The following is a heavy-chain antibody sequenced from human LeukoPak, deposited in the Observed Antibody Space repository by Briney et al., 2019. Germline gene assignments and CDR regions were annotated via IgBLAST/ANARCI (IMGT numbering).Heavy chain of an antibody. D-gene: IGHD1-1*01. J-gene: IGHJ4*02. CDR2: ICSGGNT. V-gene: IGHV4-39*02. Sequence: SETLSLTCTVSGGSISSSSYYWGWIRQPPGKGLEWIGSICSGGNTCYNPSLKSRVTISADSSKTHFFLQLTSATAADTAVYFCARDGPWKSDCWGRGTLVTVSS. CDR1: GGSISSSSYY. CDR3: ARDGPWKSDC.